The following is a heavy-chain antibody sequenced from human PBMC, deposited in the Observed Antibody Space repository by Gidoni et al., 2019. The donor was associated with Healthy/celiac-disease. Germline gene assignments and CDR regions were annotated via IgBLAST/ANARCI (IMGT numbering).Heavy chain of an antibody. CDR2: INHSGST. V-gene: IGHV4-34*01. CDR1: GGSFSGYY. J-gene: IGHJ6*02. D-gene: IGHD3-10*01. CDR3: ARSSVRGVSPFYYYYGMDV. Sequence: QVQLQQWGAGLLKPSETLSLTCAVYGGSFSGYYWSWIRQPPGKGLEWIGEINHSGSTHYNPSLQSRVTISVDTSKNQFSLKLSSVTAADTAVYYCARSSVRGVSPFYYYYGMDVWGQGTTVTVSS.